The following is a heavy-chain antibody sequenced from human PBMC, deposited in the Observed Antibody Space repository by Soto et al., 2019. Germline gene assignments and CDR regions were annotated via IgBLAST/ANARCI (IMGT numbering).Heavy chain of an antibody. D-gene: IGHD4-17*01. CDR2: ISGSAGST. J-gene: IGHJ4*02. CDR1: GFTFSSYA. CDR3: ARQDGDFRFDY. V-gene: IGHV3-23*01. Sequence: GGSLRLSCAASGFTFSSYAMTWVRQAPGKGLEWVSSISGSAGSTHYTDSVKGRFTISRDNPKNTLYLQMNSLRAEDTAVYYCARQDGDFRFDYWGQGTLVTVSS.